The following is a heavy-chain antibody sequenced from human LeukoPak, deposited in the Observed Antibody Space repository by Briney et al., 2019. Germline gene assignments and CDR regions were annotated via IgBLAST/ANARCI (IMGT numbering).Heavy chain of an antibody. D-gene: IGHD6-13*01. CDR1: GYTFTNYG. CDR2: INAGNGNT. Sequence: GASVKVSCKASGYTFTNYGICWVRQAPGQRLEWMGWINAGNGNTKYSQKFQGRVTITRDTSASTAYMELSSLRSEDTAVYYCARIDSSSWYGSDYWGQGTLVTVSS. J-gene: IGHJ4*02. V-gene: IGHV1-3*01. CDR3: ARIDSSSWYGSDY.